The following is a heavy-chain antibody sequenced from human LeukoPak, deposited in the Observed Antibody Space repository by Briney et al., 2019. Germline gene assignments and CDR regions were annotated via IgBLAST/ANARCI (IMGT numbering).Heavy chain of an antibody. Sequence: PGGSLRLPCAASGFTFSNAWMSWVRQAPGKGLVWVGRIKSISNGGTTDYAAPVKGRFIISRDDSKNTLYLQMNSLKTEDTAVYYCTTYNSRDAFDIWGQGTMVTVSP. D-gene: IGHD2/OR15-2a*01. CDR1: GFTFSNAW. V-gene: IGHV3-15*01. J-gene: IGHJ3*02. CDR2: IKSISNGGTT. CDR3: TTYNSRDAFDI.